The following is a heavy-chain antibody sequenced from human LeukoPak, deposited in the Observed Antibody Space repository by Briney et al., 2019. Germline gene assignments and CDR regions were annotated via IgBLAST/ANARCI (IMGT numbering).Heavy chain of an antibody. D-gene: IGHD3-10*01. J-gene: IGHJ6*03. CDR1: GGSISSSSYY. V-gene: IGHV4-39*07. CDR3: ATSPDWYYGSGRSRSLDHFSYMDV. CDR2: IYYSGST. Sequence: SETLSLTCTVSGGSISSSSYYWGWIRQPPGKGLEWIGSIYYSGSTYYNPSLKSRVTISVDTSKNQFSLKLSSVTAADTATYYCATSPDWYYGSGRSRSLDHFSYMDVWGRGTTVTISS.